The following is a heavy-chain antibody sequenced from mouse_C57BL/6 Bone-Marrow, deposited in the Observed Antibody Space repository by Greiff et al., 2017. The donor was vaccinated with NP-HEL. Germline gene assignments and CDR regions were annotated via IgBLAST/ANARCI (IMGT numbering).Heavy chain of an antibody. CDR3: ASVTTGVEPHWYFDV. V-gene: IGHV2-2*01. J-gene: IGHJ1*03. CDR1: GFSLTSYG. D-gene: IGHD1-1*01. Sequence: QVQLKQSGPGLVQPAQSLSITCTVSGFSLTSYGVHWVRQSPGKGLEWLGVIWSGGSTDDNAAVISRLSIRKDNTQSQVIFTMNRLQADDTAIYYCASVTTGVEPHWYFDVWGTGTTVTVSS. CDR2: IWSGGST.